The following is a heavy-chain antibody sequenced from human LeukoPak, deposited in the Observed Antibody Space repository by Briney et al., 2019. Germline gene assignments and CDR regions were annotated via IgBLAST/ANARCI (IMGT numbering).Heavy chain of an antibody. CDR3: ARVVVVGPLYFDY. J-gene: IGHJ4*02. D-gene: IGHD2-15*01. V-gene: IGHV2-70*13. CDR2: IDWDDDT. CDR1: GFSLSTSGMS. Sequence: SGPALVKPTQTLTLTCTFSGFSLSTSGMSVSWIRQPPGKALEWLAHIDWDDDTFYRTSLKTRLTISKDTSKNQVVLTMTNMGPVDTATYYCARVVVVGPLYFDYWGQGTLVTVSS.